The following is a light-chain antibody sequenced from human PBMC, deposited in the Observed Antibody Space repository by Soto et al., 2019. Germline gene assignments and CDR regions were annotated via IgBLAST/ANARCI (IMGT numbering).Light chain of an antibody. CDR3: QQSYTTPVYT. Sequence: DIQMTQSPSSLSASVGDRVTITCPASQTIIFYLNWYQQKPGQAPKLLIYAASNLQSGVPSRFSDSRSGTEFALTISSLQPEDFATYFCQQSYTTPVYTFGQGTKLQIK. J-gene: IGKJ2*01. CDR1: QTIIFY. V-gene: IGKV1-39*01. CDR2: AAS.